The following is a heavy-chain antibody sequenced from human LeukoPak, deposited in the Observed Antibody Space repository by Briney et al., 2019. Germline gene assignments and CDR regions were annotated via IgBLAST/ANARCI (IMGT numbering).Heavy chain of an antibody. CDR1: GFTFTRFW. D-gene: IGHD3-3*01. J-gene: IGHJ5*02. V-gene: IGHV3-7*01. Sequence: GGSLRLSCAASGFTFTRFWLTWVRHSPGKGLEWVANINPDGTKTTYVDSVEGRFAISRDNAKNSVFLLMTSLRAEDTAMYYCATAPASVDSSWGQGTLVAVSS. CDR2: INPDGTKT. CDR3: ATAPASVDSS.